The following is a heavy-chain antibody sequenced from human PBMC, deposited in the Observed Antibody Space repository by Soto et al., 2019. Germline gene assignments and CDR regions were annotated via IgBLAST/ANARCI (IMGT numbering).Heavy chain of an antibody. Sequence: SETLSLTCAVSGGSISSGGYSWSWIRQPPGKGLEWIGYIYHSGSTYYNPSLKSRVTISVDRSKNQFSLKLSSVTAADTAVYYCARARADYYDSSGYPYYFAYWGQGTLVPVSS. CDR1: GGSISSGGYS. CDR3: ARARADYYDSSGYPYYFAY. J-gene: IGHJ4*02. V-gene: IGHV4-30-2*01. D-gene: IGHD3-22*01. CDR2: IYHSGST.